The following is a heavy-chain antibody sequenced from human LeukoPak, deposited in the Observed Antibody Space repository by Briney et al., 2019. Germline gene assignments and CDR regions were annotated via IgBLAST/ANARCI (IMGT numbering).Heavy chain of an antibody. J-gene: IGHJ6*03. CDR2: IYYSGST. V-gene: IGHV4-59*08. CDR1: GGSISSYY. Sequence: PSETLSLTCTVSGGSISSYYWSWIRQPPGKGLEWIGYIYYSGSTNYNPSLKSRVTISVGTSKNQFSLKLSSVTAADTAVYYCATYGSGSYNYYYMDVWGKGTTVTISS. D-gene: IGHD3-10*01. CDR3: ATYGSGSYNYYYMDV.